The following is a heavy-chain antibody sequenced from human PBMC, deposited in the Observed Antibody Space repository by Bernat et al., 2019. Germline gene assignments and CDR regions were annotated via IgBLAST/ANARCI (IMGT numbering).Heavy chain of an antibody. CDR3: ARGIAVAGRRVYYGMDV. Sequence: QVQLVQSGAEVKKPGASVKVSCKASGYTFTGYYMHWVRQAPGQGLEWMGWMNPNSGNTGYAQKFQGRVTMTRNTSISTAYMELSSLRSEDTAVYYCARGIAVAGRRVYYGMDVWGQGTTVTVSS. CDR2: MNPNSGNT. CDR1: GYTFTGYY. V-gene: IGHV1-8*02. J-gene: IGHJ6*02. D-gene: IGHD6-19*01.